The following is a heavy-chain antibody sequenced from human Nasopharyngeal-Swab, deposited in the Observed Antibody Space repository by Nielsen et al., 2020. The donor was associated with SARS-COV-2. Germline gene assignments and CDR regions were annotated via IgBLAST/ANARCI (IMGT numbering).Heavy chain of an antibody. CDR1: VYTFTGYY. CDR3: ARVRAVAGYHWFDP. V-gene: IGHV1-2*06. J-gene: IGHJ5*02. D-gene: IGHD6-19*01. CDR2: LNPNSGGT. Sequence: ASVKVSCKASVYTFTGYYMHWVRQAPGQGLEWMGRLNPNSGGTNYAQKFQGRVTMTRDTSISTAYMELSRLRSDDTAVYYCARVRAVAGYHWFDPWGQGTLVTVSS.